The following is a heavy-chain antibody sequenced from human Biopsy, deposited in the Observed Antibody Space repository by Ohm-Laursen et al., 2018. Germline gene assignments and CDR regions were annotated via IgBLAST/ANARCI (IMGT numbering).Heavy chain of an antibody. CDR1: GGSISSDS. CDR3: ARETNSTGWPYYYFYGMDV. Sequence: SDTLSLTCSVSGGSISSDSWSWIRQTPGQGLEWVGCIYYSGSSNYNPSLKSRVTISVDTSKNQFSLRLNSVTAADTAVYYCARETNSTGWPYYYFYGMDVWGQGTTVTVSS. J-gene: IGHJ6*02. V-gene: IGHV4-59*01. CDR2: IYYSGSS. D-gene: IGHD2/OR15-2a*01.